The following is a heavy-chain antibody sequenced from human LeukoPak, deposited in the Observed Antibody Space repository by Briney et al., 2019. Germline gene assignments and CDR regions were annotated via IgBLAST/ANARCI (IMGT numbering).Heavy chain of an antibody. Sequence: SEALSLTCTVSGGSISSYYWSWIRQPPGKGLEWIGYIYYSGSTNYNPSLKSRVTISVDTSKNQFSLKLSSVTAADTAVYYCARLGVPAAITDYWGQGTLVTVSS. D-gene: IGHD2-2*02. CDR1: GGSISSYY. V-gene: IGHV4-59*08. CDR2: IYYSGST. CDR3: ARLGVPAAITDY. J-gene: IGHJ4*02.